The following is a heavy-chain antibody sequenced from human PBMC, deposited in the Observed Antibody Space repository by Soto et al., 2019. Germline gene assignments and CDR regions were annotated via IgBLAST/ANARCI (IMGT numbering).Heavy chain of an antibody. Sequence: QVQLVQSGGEVKKPGASVKVSCKASGYTFTMYGISWVRQAPGQGLEWMGWISAYNGNTDYEQKVQGRLTMTTDTTTSTVYMELRSLRSDDTAVYYCARQEYYYDSSGNGGTDFDSWGQGTLVTVSS. CDR2: ISAYNGNT. CDR1: GYTFTMYG. V-gene: IGHV1-18*01. D-gene: IGHD3-22*01. CDR3: ARQEYYYDSSGNGGTDFDS. J-gene: IGHJ4*02.